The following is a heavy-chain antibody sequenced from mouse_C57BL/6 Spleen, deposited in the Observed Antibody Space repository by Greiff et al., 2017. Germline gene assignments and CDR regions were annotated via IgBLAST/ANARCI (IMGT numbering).Heavy chain of an antibody. CDR3: ARTYDYSFAY. V-gene: IGHV1-50*01. Sequence: QVQLQQPGAELVKPGASVKLSCKASGYTFTSYWMQWVKQRPGQGLEWIGEIDPSDSYTNSNQKFKGKATLTVDTSSSTAYMQLSSLTSEDSAVYYCARTYDYSFAYWGQGTLVTVSA. CDR1: GYTFTSYW. CDR2: IDPSDSYT. D-gene: IGHD2-4*01. J-gene: IGHJ3*01.